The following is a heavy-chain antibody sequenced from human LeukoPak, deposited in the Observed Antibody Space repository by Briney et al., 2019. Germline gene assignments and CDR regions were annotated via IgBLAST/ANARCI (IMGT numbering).Heavy chain of an antibody. CDR1: GFTFSSYA. V-gene: IGHV3-30-3*01. CDR3: ARDTLFRNSGYIPKPDY. D-gene: IGHD3-22*01. CDR2: ISYDGSNK. Sequence: GGSLRLSCAASGFTFSSYAMHWVRQAPGKGLEWVAVISYDGSNKYYADSVKGRFTISRDNSKNTLYLQMNSLRAEDTAVYYCARDTLFRNSGYIPKPDYWGQGTLVTVSS. J-gene: IGHJ4*02.